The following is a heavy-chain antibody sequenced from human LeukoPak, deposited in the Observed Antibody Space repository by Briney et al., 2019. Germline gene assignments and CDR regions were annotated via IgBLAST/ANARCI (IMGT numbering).Heavy chain of an antibody. J-gene: IGHJ4*02. V-gene: IGHV3-74*01. Sequence: QPGGSLRLSCTASGFTFSSYWMHWVRQDPGKGLVWVSRINRDGSSTGYADSVKGRFTISRDNAKNTLYLQMNSLRAEDTAVYYCARDAATTVDYWGQGTLVAVSS. CDR2: INRDGSST. CDR3: ARDAATTVDY. D-gene: IGHD4-17*01. CDR1: GFTFSSYW.